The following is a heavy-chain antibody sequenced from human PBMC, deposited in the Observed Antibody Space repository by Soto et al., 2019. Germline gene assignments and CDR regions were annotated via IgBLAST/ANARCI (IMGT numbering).Heavy chain of an antibody. D-gene: IGHD2-2*01. J-gene: IGHJ6*02. V-gene: IGHV4-59*10. Sequence: SETLSLTCAVYCGSVNGYYWCWIRQPAGKGLESIGRIYTSVSTNYNPSLKRQVTMSVDTSKNQFSLKLSSVTAADTAVYYCARVGCSSTSCYYYYGMDVWGQGTTVTVSS. CDR3: ARVGCSSTSCYYYYGMDV. CDR2: IYTSVST. CDR1: CGSVNGYY.